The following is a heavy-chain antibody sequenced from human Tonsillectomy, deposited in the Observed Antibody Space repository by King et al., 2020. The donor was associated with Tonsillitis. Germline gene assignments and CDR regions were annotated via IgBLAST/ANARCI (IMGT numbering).Heavy chain of an antibody. CDR1: GFTFSSYG. CDR2: IKYDGSNK. V-gene: IGHV3-30*02. J-gene: IGHJ4*02. CDR3: AKDKEPFQIGGWCFDY. D-gene: IGHD6-19*01. Sequence: VQLVESGGGVVQPGGSLRLSCAASGFTFSSYGIHWVRQAPGKGLEWVAFIKYDGSNKNYADSVKGRFTISRDNSKNTLYLQMNSLRAEDTAVYYCAKDKEPFQIGGWCFDYWAREPWSPSPQ.